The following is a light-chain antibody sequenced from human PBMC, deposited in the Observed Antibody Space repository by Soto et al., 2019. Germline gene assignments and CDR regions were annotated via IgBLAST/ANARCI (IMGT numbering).Light chain of an antibody. V-gene: IGKV3-20*01. CDR3: QQYSNLPIT. Sequence: EIVLTQSPGTLSLSPGERGTLSCRAIQSVSSSYLAWFQQKPGQAPRLLIYGASSRATGIPDRFSGSGSGTDFTLTISRLEPEDFAVYYCQQYSNLPITFGHGTRLEIK. CDR2: GAS. CDR1: QSVSSSY. J-gene: IGKJ5*01.